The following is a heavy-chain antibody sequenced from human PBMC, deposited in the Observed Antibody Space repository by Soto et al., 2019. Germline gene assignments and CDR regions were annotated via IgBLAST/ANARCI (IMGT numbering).Heavy chain of an antibody. CDR1: GLTVSSNY. J-gene: IGHJ6*02. CDR2: IYSGGST. V-gene: IGHV3-53*01. Sequence: PGGSLRLSCAASGLTVSSNYMSWVRQAPGKGLEWVSVIYSGGSTYYADSVKGRFTISRDNSKNTLYLQMNSLRAEDTAVYYCARFSDYNPAYYYYGMDVWGQGTTVTAP. CDR3: ARFSDYNPAYYYYGMDV. D-gene: IGHD4-17*01.